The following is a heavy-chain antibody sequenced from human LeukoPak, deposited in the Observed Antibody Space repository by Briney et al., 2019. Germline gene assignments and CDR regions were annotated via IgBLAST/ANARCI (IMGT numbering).Heavy chain of an antibody. D-gene: IGHD3-3*01. CDR3: ARGPLRFLEGLLSDYYYGMDV. Sequence: GGSLRLSCAASGFTFGSYWMSWVRQAPGKGLEWVANIKQDGSEKYYVDSVKGRFTISRDNAKNSLYLQMNSLRAEDTAVYYCARGPLRFLEGLLSDYYYGMDVWGQGTTVTVSS. CDR2: IKQDGSEK. CDR1: GFTFGSYW. V-gene: IGHV3-7*01. J-gene: IGHJ6*02.